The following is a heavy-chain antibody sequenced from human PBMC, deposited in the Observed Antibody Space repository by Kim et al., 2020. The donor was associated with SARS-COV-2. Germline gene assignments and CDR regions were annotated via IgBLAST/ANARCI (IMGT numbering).Heavy chain of an antibody. D-gene: IGHD6-13*01. V-gene: IGHV3-30*18. J-gene: IGHJ4*02. Sequence: GRSLRLSCVASGFTFSSYGMHWVRQAPGKGLEWVAVISYDGSKKYYADSVKGRFTISRDNSKNTLYLQMNSLRGEDTAVYYCANLHSSPVDYWGQGTLVT. CDR1: GFTFSSYG. CDR3: ANLHSSPVDY. CDR2: ISYDGSKK.